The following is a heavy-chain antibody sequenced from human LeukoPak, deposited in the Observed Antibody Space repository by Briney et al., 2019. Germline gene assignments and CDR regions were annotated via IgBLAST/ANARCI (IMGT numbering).Heavy chain of an antibody. J-gene: IGHJ4*02. CDR2: INHSGST. CDR3: ARRSHTIFGVVNHFDY. Sequence: SETLSLTCAVYGGSFSGYYWSWIRQPPGKGLEWIGGINHSGSTNYNPSLKSRVTISVDTSKNQFSLKLSSVTAADTAVYYCARRSHTIFGVVNHFDYWGQGTLVTVSS. V-gene: IGHV4-34*01. CDR1: GGSFSGYY. D-gene: IGHD3-3*01.